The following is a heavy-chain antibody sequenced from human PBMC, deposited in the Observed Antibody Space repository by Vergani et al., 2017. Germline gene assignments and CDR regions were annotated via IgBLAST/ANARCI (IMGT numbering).Heavy chain of an antibody. CDR2: VYPSGTT. CDR3: ARGETRTDWFDP. J-gene: IGHJ5*02. CDR1: GDSISSGCY. Sequence: QVQLQESGPGLVKPSETLSLTCAVSGDSISSGCYWTWIRQTAERRLEWMGRVYPSGTTNYNPSLNGRVTIFVDKSKNLLSLRLNSVTAADTAVYYCARGETRTDWFDPWGQGALVTVSS. V-gene: IGHV4-38-2*01. D-gene: IGHD3/OR15-3a*01.